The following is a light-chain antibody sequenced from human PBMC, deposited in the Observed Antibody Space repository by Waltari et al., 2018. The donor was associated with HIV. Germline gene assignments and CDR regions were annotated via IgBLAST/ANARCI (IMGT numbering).Light chain of an antibody. J-gene: IGLJ2*01. CDR3: ATLDDSLNGPV. Sequence: QSVLTQPPSVSGTPGQRVTISCSGGSSNIGDNAVSWYQQFPGTAPKLLIYSNNHRPSGVPDRCSGSKSGTSASLAISGLRSEDEADYYCATLDDSLNGPVFGGGTKVTVL. CDR1: SSNIGDNA. CDR2: SNN. V-gene: IGLV1-44*01.